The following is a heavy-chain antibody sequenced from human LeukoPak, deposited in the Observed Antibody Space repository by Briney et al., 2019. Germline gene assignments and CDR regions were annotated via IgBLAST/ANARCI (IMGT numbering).Heavy chain of an antibody. J-gene: IGHJ6*03. Sequence: GSLRLSCAASGFTFINYWMHWVRQAPGKGLVWVSRINSDGSSTSYADSVKGRFTISRDNAKNTLYLQMNSLRAEDTAVYYCARVSSGSYFGYYYYYMDAWGKGTTVTVSS. D-gene: IGHD1-26*01. CDR3: ARVSSGSYFGYYYYYMDA. CDR2: INSDGSST. CDR1: GFTFINYW. V-gene: IGHV3-74*01.